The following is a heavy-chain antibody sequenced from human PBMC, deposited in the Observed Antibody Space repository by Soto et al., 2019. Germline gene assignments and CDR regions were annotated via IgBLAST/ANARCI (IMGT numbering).Heavy chain of an antibody. J-gene: IGHJ4*02. CDR2: IYYSGST. CDR3: ARSNGDFFLGFDH. CDR1: GGSISSGDYY. D-gene: IGHD4-17*01. V-gene: IGHV4-30-4*01. Sequence: QVQLQESGPGLVKPSQTLSLTCTVSGGSISSGDYYWNWIRQPPGKGLEWIGYIYYSGSTYYNTSLKSRVTISLDTSKNHFSLKLTSVTAADTAVYYCARSNGDFFLGFDHWGQGTLVNVSS.